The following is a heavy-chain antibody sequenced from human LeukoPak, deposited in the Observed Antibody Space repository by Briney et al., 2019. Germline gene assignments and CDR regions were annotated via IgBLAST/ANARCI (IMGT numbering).Heavy chain of an antibody. D-gene: IGHD4-17*01. CDR3: AKDLLGNDYGFEYFQH. Sequence: QPGGSLRLSCAASGFTFSSYGMHWVRQAPGKGLEWVAVISYDGSNKYYADSVKGRFTISRDNSKNTLYLQMNSLRAEDTAVYYCAKDLLGNDYGFEYFQHWGQGTLVTVSS. CDR1: GFTFSSYG. CDR2: ISYDGSNK. V-gene: IGHV3-30*18. J-gene: IGHJ1*01.